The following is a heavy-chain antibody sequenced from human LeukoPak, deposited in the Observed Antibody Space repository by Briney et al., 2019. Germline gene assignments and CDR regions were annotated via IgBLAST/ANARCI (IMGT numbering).Heavy chain of an antibody. CDR1: GFTFSSYS. CDR2: ISSSSSTI. CDR3: ARDPTGGYYYDSSGYY. D-gene: IGHD3-22*01. J-gene: IGHJ4*02. Sequence: PGGSLRLSCAASGFTFSSYSMNWVRQAPGKGLEWVSYISSSSSTIYYADSVKGRFTISRDNAKNSLYLQMNSLRGEDTAVYYCARDPTGGYYYDSSGYYWGQGTLVTVSS. V-gene: IGHV3-48*01.